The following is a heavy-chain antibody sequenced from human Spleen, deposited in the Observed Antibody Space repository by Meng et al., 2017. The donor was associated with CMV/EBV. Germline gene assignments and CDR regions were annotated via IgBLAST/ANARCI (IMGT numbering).Heavy chain of an antibody. J-gene: IGHJ5*02. Sequence: KTCGYSFTDYFLHGVRQAPGQGLEWVGWIIPISGGTNYAQKFQGRVTMTRDTSTNTAYMELNRLTSDDTATYYCARAPRVSSSCWFDPWGQGTLVTVSS. V-gene: IGHV1-2*02. CDR3: ARAPRVSSSCWFDP. D-gene: IGHD6-6*01. CDR1: GYSFTDYF. CDR2: IIPISGGT.